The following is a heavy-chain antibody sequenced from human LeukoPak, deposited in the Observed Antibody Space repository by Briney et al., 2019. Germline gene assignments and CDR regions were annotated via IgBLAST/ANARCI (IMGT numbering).Heavy chain of an antibody. CDR3: ASRSSSWPYFDY. D-gene: IGHD6-13*01. CDR2: IYYSGST. Sequence: ESGPGLVKPSQTLSLTCTVSGGSISSGGYYWCWIRQHPGKGLEWIGYIYYSGSTYYNPSLKSRVTISVDTSKNQFSLKLSSVTAADTAVYYCASRSSSWPYFDYWGQGTLVTVSS. J-gene: IGHJ4*02. V-gene: IGHV4-31*03. CDR1: GGSISSGGYY.